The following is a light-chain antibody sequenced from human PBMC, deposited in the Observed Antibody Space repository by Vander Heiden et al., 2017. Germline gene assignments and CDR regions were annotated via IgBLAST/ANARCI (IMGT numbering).Light chain of an antibody. CDR2: DVS. V-gene: IGKV1-5*01. CDR1: QSISRW. Sequence: DIQMTQSPSPLSVSVGDRVTITCRASQSISRWLAWYQQKPGKAPKLLIYDVSSLGSGVPSRFSGSGSGTEFTLTISSLQPDDFASYYCQQYNSYSGYTFGQGTKLEIK. CDR3: QQYNSYSGYT. J-gene: IGKJ2*01.